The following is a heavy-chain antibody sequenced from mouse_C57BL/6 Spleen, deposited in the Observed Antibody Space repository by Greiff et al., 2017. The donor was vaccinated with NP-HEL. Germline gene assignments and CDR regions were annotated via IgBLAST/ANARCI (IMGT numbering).Heavy chain of an antibody. CDR3: ARLGSTLFAY. CDR1: GFTFSSYT. J-gene: IGHJ3*01. D-gene: IGHD3-1*01. CDR2: ISGGGGNT. V-gene: IGHV5-9*01. Sequence: EVMLVESGGGLVKPGGSLKLSCAASGFTFSSYTMSWVRQTPEKRLEWVATISGGGGNTYYPDSVKGRFTISRDNAKNTLYLQMSSLRSEDTALYYCARLGSTLFAYWGQGTLVTVSA.